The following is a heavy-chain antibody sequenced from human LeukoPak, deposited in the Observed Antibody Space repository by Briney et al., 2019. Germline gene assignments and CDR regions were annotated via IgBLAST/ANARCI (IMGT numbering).Heavy chain of an antibody. CDR3: ARGSDSSRATYFDC. CDR2: IYHSGST. CDR1: GGSISSGGYS. J-gene: IGHJ4*02. D-gene: IGHD3-22*01. V-gene: IGHV4-30-2*01. Sequence: PSETLSLTCAVSGGSISSGGYSWSWIRQPPGKGLEWIGYIYHSGSTYYNPSLKSRVTISVDRSKNQFSLKLSSVTAADTAVYYCARGSDSSRATYFDCWGQGTLVTVSS.